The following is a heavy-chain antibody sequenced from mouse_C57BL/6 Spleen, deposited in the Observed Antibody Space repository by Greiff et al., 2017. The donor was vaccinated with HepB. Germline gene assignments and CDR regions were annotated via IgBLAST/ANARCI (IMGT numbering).Heavy chain of an antibody. CDR1: GYTFTDYY. J-gene: IGHJ2*01. D-gene: IGHD2-4*01. V-gene: IGHV1-19*01. CDR3: ARSRGLRRGGYYFDY. CDR2: INPYNGGT. Sequence: VQLQQSGPVLVKPGASVKMSCKASGYTFTDYYMNWVKQSHGKSLEWIGVINPYNGGTSYNQKFKGKATLTVDKSSSTAYMELNSLTSEDSAVYYCARSRGLRRGGYYFDYWGQGTTLTVSS.